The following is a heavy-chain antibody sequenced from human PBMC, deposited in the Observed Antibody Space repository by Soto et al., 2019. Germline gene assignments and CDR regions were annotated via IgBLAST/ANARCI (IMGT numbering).Heavy chain of an antibody. CDR3: AGYCSSTTRPGDHYFALDD. CDR2: ISDGGST. CDR1: GGSISSCC. J-gene: IGHJ6*02. V-gene: IGHV4-59*01. Sequence: SETLSLTCDVSGGSISSCCCSWIRQPQRTGLEWIGYISDGGSTNYNPSLESRVTISLDTSKQQVSLKLTSVNAAYTARSFCAGYCSSTTRPGDHYFALDDWGQGTRVTVYS. D-gene: IGHD2-2*01.